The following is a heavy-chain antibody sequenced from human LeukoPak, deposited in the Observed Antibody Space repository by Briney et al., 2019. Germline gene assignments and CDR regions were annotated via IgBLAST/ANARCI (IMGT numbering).Heavy chain of an antibody. CDR1: GYTFTSYG. CDR2: ISAYNGNT. D-gene: IGHD3-10*01. CDR3: ARVGYYGSGSYSRPTDY. V-gene: IGHV1-18*01. J-gene: IGHJ4*02. Sequence: GASVKVSCKASGYTFTSYGISWVRQAPGQGLEWMGWISAYNGNTNYAQKLQGRVTMTTDTSTSTAYMELRSLRSDDTAVYYCARVGYYGSGSYSRPTDYWGQGTLVTVSS.